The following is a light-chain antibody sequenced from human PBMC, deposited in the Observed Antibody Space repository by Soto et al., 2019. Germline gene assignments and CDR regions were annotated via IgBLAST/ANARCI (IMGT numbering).Light chain of an antibody. CDR3: QQYNNWPRT. CDR2: GAS. V-gene: IGKV3-15*01. Sequence: EIVMTQSPATLSVSPGERATLSCRASQSVSSNLAWYQQQPGQAPRLLIYGASTRAAGLSPSFSGSGSGTEFTLTISSLQSEDFAVYYCQQYNNWPRTFGQGTKVEIK. J-gene: IGKJ1*01. CDR1: QSVSSN.